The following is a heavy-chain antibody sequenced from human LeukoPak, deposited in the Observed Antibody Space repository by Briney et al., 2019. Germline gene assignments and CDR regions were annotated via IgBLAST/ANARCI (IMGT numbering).Heavy chain of an antibody. V-gene: IGHV4-61*02. CDR1: GGSISSGSYY. Sequence: SETLSLTCTVSGGSISSGSYYWSWIRQPAGRRLEWIGRIYTSGITSYNPSLKGRITISLDTSKNQFSLKLSSVTAADTAVYYCARKIGVLRYFDWQKVYYFDYWGQGTLVTVSS. CDR3: ARKIGVLRYFDWQKVYYFDY. CDR2: IYTSGIT. J-gene: IGHJ4*02. D-gene: IGHD3-9*01.